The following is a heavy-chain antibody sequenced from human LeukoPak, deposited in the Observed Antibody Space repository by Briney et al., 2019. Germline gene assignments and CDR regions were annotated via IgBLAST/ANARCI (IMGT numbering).Heavy chain of an antibody. Sequence: QPGGSLRLSCAASGFTFSSYGMHWVRQAPGKGLEWVAVISYDGSNKYYADSVKGRFTISRDNAKNSLYLQMNSLRAEDTAVYYCARVDSSGWYSFDYWGQGTLVTVSS. CDR2: ISYDGSNK. CDR1: GFTFSSYG. CDR3: ARVDSSGWYSFDY. V-gene: IGHV3-30*03. J-gene: IGHJ4*02. D-gene: IGHD6-19*01.